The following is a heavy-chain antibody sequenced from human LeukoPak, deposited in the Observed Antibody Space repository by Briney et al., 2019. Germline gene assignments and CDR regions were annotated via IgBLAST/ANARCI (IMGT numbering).Heavy chain of an antibody. J-gene: IGHJ4*02. CDR3: ARVGLYYFDY. CDR2: INHSGST. V-gene: IGHV4-34*01. D-gene: IGHD4/OR15-4a*01. CDR1: GGSFSGHY. Sequence: SETLSLTCAVYGGSFSGHYWSWIRQPPGKGLEWIGEINHSGSTNYNPSLKSRVTISVDTSKNQFSLKLSSVTAADTAVYYCARVGLYYFDYWGQGTLVTVSS.